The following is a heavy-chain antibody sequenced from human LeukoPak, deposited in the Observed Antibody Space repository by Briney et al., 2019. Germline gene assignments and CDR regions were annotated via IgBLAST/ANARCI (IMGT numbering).Heavy chain of an antibody. CDR2: ISSSSGYI. D-gene: IGHD3-22*01. Sequence: GKSLRLSCAASGFTFSSYSMNWVRQAPGKGLEWVSSISSSSGYIYYADSVKGRFTISRDNAKNSLYLQMNSLRAEDTAVYYCARAWGYDSSGYYYFDYWGQGTLVTVSS. V-gene: IGHV3-21*01. CDR1: GFTFSSYS. J-gene: IGHJ4*02. CDR3: ARAWGYDSSGYYYFDY.